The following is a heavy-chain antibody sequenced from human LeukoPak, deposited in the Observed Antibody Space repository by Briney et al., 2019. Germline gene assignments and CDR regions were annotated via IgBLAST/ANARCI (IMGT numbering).Heavy chain of an antibody. J-gene: IGHJ4*02. D-gene: IGHD2-2*01. Sequence: GASVKVSCKASGYTFTSYYVHWVRQAPGQGLEWMGIINPSGGSTSYAQKFQGRVTMTRDTSTSTVYMELSSLRSEDTAVYYCAREAVVVYFDYWGQGTLVTVSS. CDR2: INPSGGST. V-gene: IGHV1-46*01. CDR1: GYTFTSYY. CDR3: AREAVVVYFDY.